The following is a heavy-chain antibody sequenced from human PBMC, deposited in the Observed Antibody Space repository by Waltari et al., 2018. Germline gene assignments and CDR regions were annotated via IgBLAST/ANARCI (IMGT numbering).Heavy chain of an antibody. CDR3: ARELEAGYDFWSGYYYFDY. CDR1: GYTFTSYG. Sequence: QVQLVQSGAEVKKPGASVKVSCTASGYTFTSYGISWVRQAPGQGLEWMGWISAYNGNTNYAQKLQGRVTMTTDTSTSTAYMELRSLRSDDTAVYYCARELEAGYDFWSGYYYFDYWGQGTLVTVSS. CDR2: ISAYNGNT. V-gene: IGHV1-18*01. D-gene: IGHD3-3*01. J-gene: IGHJ4*02.